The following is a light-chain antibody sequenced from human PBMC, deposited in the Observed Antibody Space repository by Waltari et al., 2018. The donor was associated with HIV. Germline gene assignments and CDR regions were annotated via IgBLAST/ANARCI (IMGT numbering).Light chain of an antibody. CDR1: SSAVGGYNY. CDR3: CSYAGSLVV. V-gene: IGLV2-11*01. J-gene: IGLJ2*01. CDR2: DVS. Sequence: QSALTQPRSVSGSPGQSVTISCTGTSSAVGGYNYVSWYQQHPGKAPKLMIYDVSKRPSGVPDRFSGSKSGNTASLTISGLQAEDEADYYCCSYAGSLVVFGGGTKLTVL.